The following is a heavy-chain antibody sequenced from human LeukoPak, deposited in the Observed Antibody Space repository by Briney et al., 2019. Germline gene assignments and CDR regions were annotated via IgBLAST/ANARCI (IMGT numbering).Heavy chain of an antibody. CDR2: IFYSGSA. J-gene: IGHJ1*01. V-gene: IGHV4-59*01. Sequence: SETLSLTCSVSGDSISDYYWTWIRQAPGKGLEWMGNIFYSGSASYNPFLKSRLTISVDTSKNQFSLRLKSVTAADSAVYYCARGDVDTAIFAEFFHHWGQGALVIVSS. CDR3: ARGDVDTAIFAEFFHH. D-gene: IGHD5-18*01. CDR1: GDSISDYY.